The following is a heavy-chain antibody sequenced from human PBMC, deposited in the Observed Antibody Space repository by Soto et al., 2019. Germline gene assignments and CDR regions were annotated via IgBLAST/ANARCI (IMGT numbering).Heavy chain of an antibody. CDR1: GGTFSSYA. CDR3: ARDENYYYYYGMDV. V-gene: IGHV1-69*13. Sequence: GASVKVSCKASGGTFSSYAISWVRQAPGQGLEWMGGIIPIFGTANYAQKFQGRVTITADESTSTAYMELSSLRSEDTAVYYCARDENYYYYYGMDVWGQGTTVTVLL. J-gene: IGHJ6*02. CDR2: IIPIFGTA.